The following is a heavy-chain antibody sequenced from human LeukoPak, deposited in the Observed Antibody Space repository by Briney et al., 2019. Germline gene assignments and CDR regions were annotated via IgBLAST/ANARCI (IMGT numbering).Heavy chain of an antibody. D-gene: IGHD6-13*01. CDR3: ARDPEAAGFDY. Sequence: GGSLRLSCAASGFTVSSNYMSWVRQAPGKGLEWVSVIYSGGSTYYADSVKGRFTISRDNSKNTLYLQMNTLRAEDTAVYYCARDPEAAGFDYWGQGTLVTVSS. J-gene: IGHJ4*02. CDR2: IYSGGST. V-gene: IGHV3-66*01. CDR1: GFTVSSNY.